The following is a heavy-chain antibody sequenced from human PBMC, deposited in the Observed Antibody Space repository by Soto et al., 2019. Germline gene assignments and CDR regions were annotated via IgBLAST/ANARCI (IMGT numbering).Heavy chain of an antibody. CDR1: GLTFSSYA. CDR2: ISGSGGGT. CDR3: ANLVVPAAKAY. J-gene: IGHJ4*02. V-gene: IGHV3-23*01. D-gene: IGHD2-2*01. Sequence: EAQMSESGGGLVQPGGSLRLSCAASGLTFSSYAMSWVSQAPGKGLEWVSSISGSGGGTYYADSVKGRFTISRDNSKNMLYLQMNSLRADDTAVYYCANLVVPAAKAYWGQGTLVTVSS.